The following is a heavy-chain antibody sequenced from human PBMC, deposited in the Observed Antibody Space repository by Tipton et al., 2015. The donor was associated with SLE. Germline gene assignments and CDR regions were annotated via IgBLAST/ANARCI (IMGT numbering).Heavy chain of an antibody. J-gene: IGHJ4*02. CDR2: IYYSGST. V-gene: IGHV4-59*01. CDR3: AREGDSSGHREFDY. D-gene: IGHD6-19*01. Sequence: TLSLTCTVSGGSISSYYWRWIRQPPGKGLEWIGYIYYSGSTNYNPSLKSRVTISVDTSKNQFSLKLSSVTAADTAVYYCAREGDSSGHREFDYWGQGTLVTVSS. CDR1: GGSISSYY.